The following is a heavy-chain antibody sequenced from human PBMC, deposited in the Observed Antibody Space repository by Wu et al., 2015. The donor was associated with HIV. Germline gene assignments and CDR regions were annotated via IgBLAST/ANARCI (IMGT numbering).Heavy chain of an antibody. CDR3: ARELHSTRVVVITTGFDF. Sequence: QVQLVQSGAEVKKPGASVKVSCKASGYTFTSYGVSWVRQAPGQGLEWMGWISGYNGNTNYAQKLQGRVTMTTDTSTSTAYMELRSLRSDDTAVYYCARELHSTRVVVITTGFDFWGQGTLVTVSS. CDR2: ISGYNGNT. CDR1: GYTFTSYG. J-gene: IGHJ4*02. V-gene: IGHV1-18*01. D-gene: IGHD3-22*01.